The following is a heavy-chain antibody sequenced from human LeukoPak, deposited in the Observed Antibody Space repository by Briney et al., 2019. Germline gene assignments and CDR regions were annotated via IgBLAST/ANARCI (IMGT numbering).Heavy chain of an antibody. Sequence: SVKVSCKASGGTFSSYAISWVRQAPGQGLEWMGRIIPIFGTANYAQKFQGRVTITTDESTSTAYMELSSLRSEDTAVYYCARGPIAVAGNAGWDYWGQGTLVTVSS. D-gene: IGHD6-19*01. CDR1: GGTFSSYA. CDR2: IIPIFGTA. J-gene: IGHJ4*02. CDR3: ARGPIAVAGNAGWDY. V-gene: IGHV1-69*05.